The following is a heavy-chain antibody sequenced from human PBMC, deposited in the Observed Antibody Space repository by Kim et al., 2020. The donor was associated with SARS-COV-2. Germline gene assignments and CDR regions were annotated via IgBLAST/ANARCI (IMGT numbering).Heavy chain of an antibody. Sequence: ADSVKGRFTISRDNPKNTLYLQMNSLRAEDTAVYYCAKAPSSIVVGATDYWGQGTLVTVSS. D-gene: IGHD1-26*01. J-gene: IGHJ4*02. CDR3: AKAPSSIVVGATDY. V-gene: IGHV3-23*01.